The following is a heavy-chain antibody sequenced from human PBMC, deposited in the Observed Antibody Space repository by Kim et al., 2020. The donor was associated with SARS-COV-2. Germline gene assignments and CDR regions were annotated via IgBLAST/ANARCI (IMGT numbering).Heavy chain of an antibody. CDR1: GFTFSSYS. D-gene: IGHD3-10*01. Sequence: GGSLRLSCAASGFTFSSYSMNWVRQAPGKGLEWVSSISSSSSYIYYADSVKGRFTISRDNAKNSLYLQMNSLRAEDTTVYYCAASITMVRGRGWFDPWGQGTLVTVSS. J-gene: IGHJ5*02. CDR3: AASITMVRGRGWFDP. V-gene: IGHV3-21*01. CDR2: ISSSSSYI.